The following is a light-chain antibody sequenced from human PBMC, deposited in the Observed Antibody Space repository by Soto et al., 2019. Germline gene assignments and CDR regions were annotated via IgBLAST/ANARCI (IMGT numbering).Light chain of an antibody. CDR1: QTVDST. Sequence: TVIAQSPCPLAVAPGERSTLSCIAIQTVDSTLAWYQQKPGQAPSLLIHSASARAPGFSARFSASGSGTEFTLTISSLQREDFAVYYFQQYNNWAWTFGLGTEVDI. CDR2: SAS. CDR3: QQYNNWAWT. V-gene: IGKV3-15*01. J-gene: IGKJ1*01.